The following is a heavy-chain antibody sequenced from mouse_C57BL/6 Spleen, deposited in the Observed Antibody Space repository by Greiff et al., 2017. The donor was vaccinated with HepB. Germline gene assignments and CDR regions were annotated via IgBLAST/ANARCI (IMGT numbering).Heavy chain of an antibody. CDR3: APYGNYGYFDV. CDR2: IDPSDSYT. CDR1: GYTFTSYW. D-gene: IGHD2-1*01. J-gene: IGHJ1*03. V-gene: IGHV1-59*01. Sequence: QVQLQQPGAELVRPGTSVKLSCKASGYTFTSYWMHWVKQRPGQGLEWIGVIDPSDSYTNYNQKFKGKATLTVDTSSSTAYMQLSSLTSEDSAVYYCAPYGNYGYFDVWGTGTTVTVSS.